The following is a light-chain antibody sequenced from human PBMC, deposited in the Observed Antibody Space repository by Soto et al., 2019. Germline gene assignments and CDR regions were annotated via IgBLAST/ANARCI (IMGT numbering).Light chain of an antibody. J-gene: IGKJ1*01. V-gene: IGKV3-20*01. Sequence: EIVLTQFPGTLSLSPGERATLSCRASQSVSSSDLAWYQQKPGQAPRLLIYGTSSRATGIPDRFSGSGSETDFTLTISRLEPEDFAVCYCQQYATSRTFGQGTQVEMK. CDR3: QQYATSRT. CDR2: GTS. CDR1: QSVSSSD.